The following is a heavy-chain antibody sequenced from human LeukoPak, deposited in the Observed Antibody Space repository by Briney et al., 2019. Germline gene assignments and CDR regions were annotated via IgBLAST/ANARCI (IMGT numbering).Heavy chain of an antibody. Sequence: KSSETLSLTCAVSGGSISSGGYSWSWIRQPPGKGLEWIGYIYYSGSTYYNPSLKSRVTISVDTSKNQFSLKLSSVTAADTAVYYCARGRDGYNFLNRGEYYYFDYWGQGTLVTVSS. CDR1: GGSISSGGYS. CDR3: ARGRDGYNFLNRGEYYYFDY. D-gene: IGHD5-24*01. V-gene: IGHV4-30-4*07. J-gene: IGHJ4*02. CDR2: IYYSGST.